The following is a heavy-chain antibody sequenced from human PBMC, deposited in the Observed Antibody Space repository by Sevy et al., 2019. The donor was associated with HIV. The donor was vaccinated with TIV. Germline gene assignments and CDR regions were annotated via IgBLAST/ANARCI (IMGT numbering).Heavy chain of an antibody. CDR1: GYSFTSYW. Sequence: GESLKISCKGSGYSFTSYWIGWVRQMPGKGLEWMGIIYPGDSDTRYSPSFQGQVTTSADKSISTAYLQWSSLKASDTAMYYCARHKTTVTTSFLRYYYYGMDVWGQGTTVTVSS. V-gene: IGHV5-51*01. CDR3: ARHKTTVTTSFLRYYYYGMDV. J-gene: IGHJ6*02. D-gene: IGHD4-17*01. CDR2: IYPGDSDT.